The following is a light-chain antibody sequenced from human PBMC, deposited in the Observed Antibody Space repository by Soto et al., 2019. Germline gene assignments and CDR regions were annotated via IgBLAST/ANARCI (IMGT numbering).Light chain of an antibody. Sequence: IFYTKTSSDVGGGNHVSWYQQHPGKAPKLMIYDVTVRPSGVSNRFSGSKSGDTASLTISGLQADDEADYYCSSYTKTYLYVFGTVTKVTVL. J-gene: IGLJ1*01. CDR1: SSDVGGGNH. V-gene: IGLV2-14*03. CDR2: DVT. CDR3: SSYTKTYLYV.